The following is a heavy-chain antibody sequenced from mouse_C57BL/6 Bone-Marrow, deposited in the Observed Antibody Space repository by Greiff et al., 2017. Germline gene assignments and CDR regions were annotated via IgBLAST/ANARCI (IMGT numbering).Heavy chain of an antibody. Sequence: QVQLQQSGAELVKPGASVKISCKASGYTFTDYYINWVKRRPGQGLEWIGKIGPGSGSTNYNEKFKSKATLTVDKYSSTAFMQSISLTSEDYAVYYCASQGAWFAYWGQGTLVTVSA. J-gene: IGHJ3*01. CDR3: ASQGAWFAY. V-gene: IGHV1-77*01. CDR1: GYTFTDYY. CDR2: IGPGSGST.